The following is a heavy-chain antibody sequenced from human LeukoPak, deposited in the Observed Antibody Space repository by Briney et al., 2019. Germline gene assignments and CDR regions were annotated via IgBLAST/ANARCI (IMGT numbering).Heavy chain of an antibody. D-gene: IGHD3-3*01. CDR2: IYYSGST. Sequence: PSETLSLTCTVSGGSISSGDYYWSWIRQPPGKGLEWFGYIYYSGSTYYNPSLKSRVTISVDTSKNQFSLKLSSVTAADTAVYYCARDVRRITIFGVVIKAFDIWGQGTMVTVSS. V-gene: IGHV4-30-4*08. CDR3: ARDVRRITIFGVVIKAFDI. CDR1: GGSISSGDYY. J-gene: IGHJ3*02.